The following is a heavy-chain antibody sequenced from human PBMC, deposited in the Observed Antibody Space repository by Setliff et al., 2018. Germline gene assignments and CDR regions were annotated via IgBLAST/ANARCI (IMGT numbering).Heavy chain of an antibody. Sequence: PSETLSLTCTVSGGSLSSGPYYWTWVRQPAGKGLEWIGHIYSTETTSYSPSLKSRVTISADTSKNQFSLQLSSVTAADTAVYYCARGGTYRYFDYWGQGALVTVSS. J-gene: IGHJ4*02. V-gene: IGHV4-61*10. CDR2: IYSTETT. CDR1: GGSLSSGPYY. CDR3: ARGGTYRYFDY.